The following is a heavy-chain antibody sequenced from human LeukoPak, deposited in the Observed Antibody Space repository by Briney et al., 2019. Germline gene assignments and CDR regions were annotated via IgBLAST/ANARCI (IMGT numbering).Heavy chain of an antibody. V-gene: IGHV3-33*01. CDR2: IWYDGSNK. J-gene: IGHJ4*02. CDR3: ARGYEVGATFDY. CDR1: RFTISSYG. D-gene: IGHD1-26*01. Sequence: AGGSLRLSCAASRFTISSYGIHWVRQAPGKGLEWVAVIWYDGSNKYFADSVKGRFTISRDNSKNTLYLQMNSLRAEDTAVYYCARGYEVGATFDYWGQGTLVTVSS.